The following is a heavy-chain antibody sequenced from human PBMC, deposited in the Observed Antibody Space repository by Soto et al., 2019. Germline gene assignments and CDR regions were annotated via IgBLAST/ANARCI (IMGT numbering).Heavy chain of an antibody. Sequence: SETLSLTCTGSGGSVSNDNFYWSSIRQPPGKGLEWIGYVHSSGITNYNPSLKRRVTISVDTSRNQFSLRLSSVTAADTAVYYCARGLTMGQLPSNFDHWGQGSLVTVSS. CDR3: ARGLTMGQLPSNFDH. J-gene: IGHJ5*02. CDR1: GGSVSNDNFY. CDR2: VHSSGIT. V-gene: IGHV4-61*01. D-gene: IGHD3-16*01.